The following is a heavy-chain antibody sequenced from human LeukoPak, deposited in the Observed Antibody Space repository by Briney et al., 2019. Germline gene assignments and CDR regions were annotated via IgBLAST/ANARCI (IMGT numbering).Heavy chain of an antibody. CDR3: ARGLSSS. CDR1: GGSFSGYY. Sequence: PSETLSLTCAVYGGSFSGYYWSWIRQPPGKGLEWIGEINHSGSTNYNPSLKSRVTISVDTSKNQFSLKLSSVTAEDTAVYYCARGLSSSWGQGTLVTVSS. V-gene: IGHV4-34*01. J-gene: IGHJ5*02. CDR2: INHSGST.